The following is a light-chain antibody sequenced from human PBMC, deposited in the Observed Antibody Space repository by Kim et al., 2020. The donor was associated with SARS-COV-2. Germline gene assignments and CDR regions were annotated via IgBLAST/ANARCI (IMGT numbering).Light chain of an antibody. CDR3: QQSNSARLT. Sequence: ASVGDSMPITCRAKRSIDTDLQWYQQRTGQAPNLLFYSASSLQSRVPSRFSGGGSGTRFTLTSSSLQPEDFAVYFCQQSNSARLTFGGGTKVDIK. CDR2: SAS. CDR1: RSIDTD. V-gene: IGKV1-39*01. J-gene: IGKJ4*01.